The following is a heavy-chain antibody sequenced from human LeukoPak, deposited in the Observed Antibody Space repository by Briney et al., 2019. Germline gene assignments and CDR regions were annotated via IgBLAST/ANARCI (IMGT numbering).Heavy chain of an antibody. V-gene: IGHV3-30*02. J-gene: IGHJ4*02. CDR1: GFTFSSYG. D-gene: IGHD3/OR15-3a*01. Sequence: GGSLRLSCAASGFTFSSYGMHWVRQAPGKGLEWVAFIEKDGNTKYYTDSVRGRFAISRDNSKNTLYLQMSSLRTEDTAMFYCTEARDFWTRRFFDYWGQGTLVTVFS. CDR3: TEARDFWTRRFFDY. CDR2: IEKDGNTK.